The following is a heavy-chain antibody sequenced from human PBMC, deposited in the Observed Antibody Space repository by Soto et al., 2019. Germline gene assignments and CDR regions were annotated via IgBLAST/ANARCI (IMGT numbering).Heavy chain of an antibody. J-gene: IGHJ5*02. CDR1: GGSISSSSYY. Sequence: LSLTCTVSGGSISSSSYYWGWIRQPPGKGLEWIGSIYYSGSTYYNPSLKSRVTISVDTSKNQFSLKLSSVTAADTAVYYCARRLVYNWFDPWGQGTLVTVS. CDR3: ARRLVYNWFDP. D-gene: IGHD6-19*01. CDR2: IYYSGST. V-gene: IGHV4-39*01.